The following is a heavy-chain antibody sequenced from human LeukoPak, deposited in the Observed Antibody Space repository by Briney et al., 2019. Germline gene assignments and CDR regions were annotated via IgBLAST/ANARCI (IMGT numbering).Heavy chain of an antibody. J-gene: IGHJ4*02. D-gene: IGHD5-18*01. Sequence: SETLSLTCAVYGGSFSGYYWSWIRQPPGKGLEWIGEINHSGSTNYNPSLKSRVTISVDTSKSQFSLKLSSVTAADTAMYYCAREGDKGGYNYWGQGTLVTVSS. CDR2: INHSGST. CDR1: GGSFSGYY. V-gene: IGHV4-34*01. CDR3: AREGDKGGYNY.